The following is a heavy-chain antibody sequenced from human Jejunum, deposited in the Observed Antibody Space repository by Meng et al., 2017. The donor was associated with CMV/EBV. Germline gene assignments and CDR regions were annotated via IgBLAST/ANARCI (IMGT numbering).Heavy chain of an antibody. Sequence: AGFNFSKYWMGWVRQAPGKGLEWVANMNPAGTEKYYVDSVKGRFTISRDNAENSLHLQMNSLRGDDMGVYYCAKNHVLFGMNDEWGQGILVTVSS. CDR3: AKNHVLFGMNDE. CDR1: GFNFSKYW. D-gene: IGHD3-3*01. J-gene: IGHJ4*02. CDR2: MNPAGTEK. V-gene: IGHV3-7*01.